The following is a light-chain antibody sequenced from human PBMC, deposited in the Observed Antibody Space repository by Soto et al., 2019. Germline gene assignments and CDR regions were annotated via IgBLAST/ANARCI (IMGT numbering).Light chain of an antibody. CDR1: SSNIENNY. V-gene: IGLV1-51*01. CDR2: DNT. J-gene: IGLJ3*02. Sequence: QSVLTQPPSVSAAPGQKVTISCSGSSSNIENNYVSWFQHLPGTAPKPLIYDNTKRPSGIPDRFSGSKSGTSATLGITGLQTGDEAHYYCGTWDTSLSAWVFGGGTKLTVL. CDR3: GTWDTSLSAWV.